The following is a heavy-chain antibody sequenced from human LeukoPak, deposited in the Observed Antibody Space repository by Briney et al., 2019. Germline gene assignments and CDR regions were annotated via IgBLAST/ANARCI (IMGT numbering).Heavy chain of an antibody. V-gene: IGHV3-23*01. CDR2: ISGSGGST. CDR1: GFTFSSYA. J-gene: IGHJ4*02. CDR3: AKDLDYYGSGSYDFDS. Sequence: PGGSLRLSCAASGFTFSSYAMSWVRQAPGKGLEWVSAISGSGGSTYYADSVKGRFTISRDNSKNTLYLQMNSLRAEDTAVYYCAKDLDYYGSGSYDFDSWGQGTLVTVSS. D-gene: IGHD3-10*01.